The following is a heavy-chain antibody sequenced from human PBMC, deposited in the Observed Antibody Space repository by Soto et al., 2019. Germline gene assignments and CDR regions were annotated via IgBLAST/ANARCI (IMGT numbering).Heavy chain of an antibody. CDR3: ARGWNDFPH. CDR2: IIPVFGTA. J-gene: IGHJ1*01. D-gene: IGHD1-1*01. CDR1: GGTFSSYA. Sequence: SVKVSCKASGGTFSSYAISWVRQAPGQGLECMGGIIPVFGTANYAQKFQGRVTINADESTSTVYLELSSLRSEDTAVYYCARGWNDFPHWGQGTLVTVSS. V-gene: IGHV1-69*13.